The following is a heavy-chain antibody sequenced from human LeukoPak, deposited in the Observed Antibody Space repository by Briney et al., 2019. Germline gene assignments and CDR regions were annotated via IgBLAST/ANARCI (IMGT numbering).Heavy chain of an antibody. D-gene: IGHD4-23*01. CDR3: VRHYGGNYLPTVGY. Sequence: SETLSLTCIVSGVSISSTDYYGGWIRQPPGKGLEWIGSIYYSGSTYDNPSLKSRVTMSIDRSKNQFSLKLSSVTAADTAVYYCVRHYGGNYLPTVGYWGQGTLVTVSS. CDR1: GVSISSTDYY. V-gene: IGHV4-39*01. CDR2: IYYSGST. J-gene: IGHJ4*02.